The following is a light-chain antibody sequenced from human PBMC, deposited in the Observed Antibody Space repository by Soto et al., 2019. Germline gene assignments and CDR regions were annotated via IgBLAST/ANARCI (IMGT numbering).Light chain of an antibody. J-gene: IGLJ1*01. V-gene: IGLV2-14*01. CDR2: EVN. CDR3: RSYTSDNRDYV. Sequence: QSVLTQPASVSGSPGQSITISCTGTSSDVGAYTSVSWYQHHPGKAPKVMIYEVNKRPSGISNRFSGSKSVNTASLTISGLQPEDEAHYYCRSYTSDNRDYVFGTGTKDIVL. CDR1: SSDVGAYTS.